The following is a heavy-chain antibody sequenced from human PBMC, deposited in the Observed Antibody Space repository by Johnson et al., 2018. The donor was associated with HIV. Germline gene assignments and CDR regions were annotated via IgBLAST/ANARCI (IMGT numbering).Heavy chain of an antibody. CDR2: ISYAVKWVSHTPGGDGGT. Sequence: QVQLVESGGGVVQPGRSLRLSCAVSGFTFSSYGMHWVRRAPGKGLEWVAVISYAVKWVSHTPGGDGGTSFADPVRGRYIISRDNAKNSLYLQMNSLRAEDTAVYYCARPIARGASDIWGQGTMVIVSS. V-gene: IGHV3-30*03. CDR1: GFTFSSYG. J-gene: IGHJ3*02. CDR3: ARPIARGASDI. D-gene: IGHD3-10*01.